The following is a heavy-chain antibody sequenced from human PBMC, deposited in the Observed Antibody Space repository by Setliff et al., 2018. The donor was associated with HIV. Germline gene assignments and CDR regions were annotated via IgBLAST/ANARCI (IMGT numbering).Heavy chain of an antibody. J-gene: IGHJ2*01. CDR2: IYYSGNT. D-gene: IGHD6-19*01. CDR1: GGSIISSTYH. V-gene: IGHV4-39*01. CDR3: ARRTAVAGHWNFDL. Sequence: SETLSLTCAVSGGSIISSTYHCSWIRQPPGRGLEWIGDIYYSGNTYYNLSLKSRVTISVDTSKNQLSLKLSSVTATDTAVYYCARRTAVAGHWNFDLWGRGTLVTVSS.